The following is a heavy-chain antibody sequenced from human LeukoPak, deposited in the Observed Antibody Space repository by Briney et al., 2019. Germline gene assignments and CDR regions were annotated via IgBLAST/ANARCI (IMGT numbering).Heavy chain of an antibody. CDR1: GFTFSSYV. Sequence: GGSLRLSCAASGFTFSSYVMHWVRQAPGKGLEWVAFIRYDGTNRYYADSVKGRFTISRDNSKNTLYLQMNSLRAEDTAVYYCAKSTIVGATVDTFDIWGQGTMVTVSS. J-gene: IGHJ3*02. V-gene: IGHV3-30*02. CDR2: IRYDGTNR. D-gene: IGHD1-26*01. CDR3: AKSTIVGATVDTFDI.